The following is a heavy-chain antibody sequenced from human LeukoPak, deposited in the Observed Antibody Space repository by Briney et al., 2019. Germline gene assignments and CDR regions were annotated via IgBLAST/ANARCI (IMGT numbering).Heavy chain of an antibody. CDR2: MNPNSGNT. CDR1: GYTFTSYD. Sequence: ASVKVSCKASGYTFTSYDINWVRQATGQGLEWVGWMNPNSGNTGYAQKFQGRVTMTRNTSISTAYMELSSLRSEDTAVYYCARLPRHYDFWSGIYYYGMDVWGQGTTVTVSS. V-gene: IGHV1-8*01. CDR3: ARLPRHYDFWSGIYYYGMDV. J-gene: IGHJ6*02. D-gene: IGHD3-3*01.